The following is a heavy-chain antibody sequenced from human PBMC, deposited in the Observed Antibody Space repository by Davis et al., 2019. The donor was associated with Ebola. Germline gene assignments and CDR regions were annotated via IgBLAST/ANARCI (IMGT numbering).Heavy chain of an antibody. CDR2: ISHSGTT. J-gene: IGHJ6*03. V-gene: IGHV4-34*01. CDR1: GGSFRGFF. CDR3: ARRCTVPATYIPTYYDYYMDV. Sequence: SQTLSLTCAVYGGSFRGFFCSWIRQPPGKGLEWIGEISHSGTTDYNPSLKSRVTISVDTSKNQLSLKLSSVTAADTAVYYCARRCTVPATYIPTYYDYYMDVWDKGTTVTVSS. D-gene: IGHD1-1*01.